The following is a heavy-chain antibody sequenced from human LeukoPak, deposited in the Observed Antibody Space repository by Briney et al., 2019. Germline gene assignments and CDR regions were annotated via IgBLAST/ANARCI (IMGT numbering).Heavy chain of an antibody. D-gene: IGHD3-16*01. Sequence: SGPTLLQPTPTLTLTCTFSGFSLGTRGVGVGWIRQPPGEALAWLTPLYWDDDRRYSPSLTSSLTITKHTCENQVVLTMTNMDPVDTATDYCTQIMISFGGVRRIDAFDFWGQGTMVTVSS. CDR2: LYWDDDR. V-gene: IGHV2-5*02. CDR1: GFSLGTRGVG. CDR3: TQIMISFGGVRRIDAFDF. J-gene: IGHJ3*01.